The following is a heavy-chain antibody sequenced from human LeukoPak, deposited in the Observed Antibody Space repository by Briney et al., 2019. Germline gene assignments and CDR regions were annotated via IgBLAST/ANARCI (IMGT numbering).Heavy chain of an antibody. D-gene: IGHD3-9*01. CDR2: ITISSNFI. CDR3: ARDGHGDGFLTGYSYFGMDV. J-gene: IGHJ6*02. Sequence: PGGSLRLSCAASGFSLISYSMNWVRQAPGKGLEWVSSITISSNFIYYADSVKGRFTISRDNAKSSLFLQFNSLRAEDTAVYFCARDGHGDGFLTGYSYFGMDVWGQGTTVTVSS. V-gene: IGHV3-21*01. CDR1: GFSLISYS.